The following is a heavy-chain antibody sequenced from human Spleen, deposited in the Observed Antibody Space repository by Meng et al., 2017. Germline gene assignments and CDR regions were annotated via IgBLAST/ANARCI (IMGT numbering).Heavy chain of an antibody. CDR2: INHNSGDT. CDR3: ARGHSAYKFDS. CDR1: GYTFTGYY. J-gene: IGHJ4*02. Sequence: ASVKVSCKASGYTFTGYYMHWVRQATGQGLEWMGGINHNSGDTGYAQKFQGRVTMTGNTSIGTAYMELSSLRSEDTAVYYCARGHSAYKFDSWGQGTLVTVSS. D-gene: IGHD5-24*01. V-gene: IGHV1-8*02.